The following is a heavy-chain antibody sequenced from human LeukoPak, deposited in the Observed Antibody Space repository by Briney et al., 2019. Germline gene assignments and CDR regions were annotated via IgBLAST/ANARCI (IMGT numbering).Heavy chain of an antibody. V-gene: IGHV3-7*01. CDR3: ARDSGRREDY. CDR2: INQDGSGK. J-gene: IGHJ4*02. CDR1: GFTFINYW. Sequence: GGSLRLSCAASGFTFINYWMSWVRQAPGKGLAWVANINQDGSGKYYVDSVKGRFTISRDNAKNSLYLQMNSLRAEDTAVYYCARDSGRREDYWGQGTLVTVSS. D-gene: IGHD1-26*01.